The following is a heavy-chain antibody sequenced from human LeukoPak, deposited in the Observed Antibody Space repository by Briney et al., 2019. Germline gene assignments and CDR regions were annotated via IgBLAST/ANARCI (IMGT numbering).Heavy chain of an antibody. CDR2: INAGNGNT. Sequence: ASVKVSCKASGYTFTSYAMHWVRQAPGQRLEWMGWINAGNGNTKYSQKFQGRVTITRDTSASTAYMELSSLRSEDTAVYYCARDPITMVRGVTEGWFDPWGQGTLVTVSS. D-gene: IGHD3-10*01. V-gene: IGHV1-3*01. J-gene: IGHJ5*02. CDR3: ARDPITMVRGVTEGWFDP. CDR1: GYTFTSYA.